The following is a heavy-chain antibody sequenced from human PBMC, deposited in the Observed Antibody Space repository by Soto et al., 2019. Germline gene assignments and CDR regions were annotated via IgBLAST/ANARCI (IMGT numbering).Heavy chain of an antibody. Sequence: QVQLVESGGGVVQPGRSLRLSCAASGFTFSSYGMHWVRQAPGKGLEWVAVIWYDGSNKYYADSVKGRFTISRDNSKNTLYLQMNSLRAEDTAVYYCARGRGVTMIVVEGRDVWGQGTTVTVSS. D-gene: IGHD3-22*01. CDR1: GFTFSSYG. CDR3: ARGRGVTMIVVEGRDV. CDR2: IWYDGSNK. V-gene: IGHV3-33*01. J-gene: IGHJ6*02.